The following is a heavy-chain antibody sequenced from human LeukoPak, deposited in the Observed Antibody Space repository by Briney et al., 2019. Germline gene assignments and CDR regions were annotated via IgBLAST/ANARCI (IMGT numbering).Heavy chain of an antibody. CDR3: ARVGSMVRGVIPPRSHYGMDV. J-gene: IGHJ6*02. D-gene: IGHD3-10*01. CDR1: GGSFSGYY. V-gene: IGHV4-34*01. Sequence: PSETLSLTCAVYGGSFSGYYWSWIRQPPGKGLEWIGEINHSGSTNYNPSLKSRVTISVDTSKNQFSLKLSSVTAADTAVYYCARVGSMVRGVIPPRSHYGMDVWGQGTTVTVSS. CDR2: INHSGST.